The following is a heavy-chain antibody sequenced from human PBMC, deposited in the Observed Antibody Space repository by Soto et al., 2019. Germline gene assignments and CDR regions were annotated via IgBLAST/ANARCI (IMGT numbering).Heavy chain of an antibody. Sequence: SETLSLTCTVSGGSMIAYYWNWMRQPPGKGLQWIGYTYYSGSTTYNPSLKSGVTISVDSSKNQFSLKLDSVTPADTAVYYCARVRGTAGKRYFDYWGPGTLVTV. V-gene: IGHV4-59*01. CDR2: TYYSGST. CDR1: GGSMIAYY. CDR3: ARVRGTAGKRYFDY. D-gene: IGHD6-13*01. J-gene: IGHJ4*02.